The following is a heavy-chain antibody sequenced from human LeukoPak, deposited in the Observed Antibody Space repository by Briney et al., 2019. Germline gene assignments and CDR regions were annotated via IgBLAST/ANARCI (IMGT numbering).Heavy chain of an antibody. J-gene: IGHJ4*02. Sequence: SQTLSLTCAVSGDSVSSNSAAWHWIRQSPSRGLEWLGRTRYRSKWYNDYAVSVKSRITISPDTSKNQFSLQLNSVTPEDTAVYYCARITSGSGYYFDYWGQGTLVTVSS. CDR3: ARITSGSGYYFDY. CDR1: GDSVSSNSAA. D-gene: IGHD6-19*01. CDR2: TRYRSKWYN. V-gene: IGHV6-1*01.